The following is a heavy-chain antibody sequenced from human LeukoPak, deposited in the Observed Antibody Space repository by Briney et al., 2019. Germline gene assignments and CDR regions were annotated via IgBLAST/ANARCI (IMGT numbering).Heavy chain of an antibody. D-gene: IGHD3-10*01. J-gene: IGHJ4*02. Sequence: SETLSLTCAVYGGSFSGYYWSWIRQPPGKGLEWIGEINHSGSTNYNPSLKSRVTISVDTSKNQFSLKLSSVTAADTAVYYCARHKRGYYYGSGSPFDYWGQGTLVIVSS. CDR3: ARHKRGYYYGSGSPFDY. V-gene: IGHV4-34*01. CDR1: GGSFSGYY. CDR2: INHSGST.